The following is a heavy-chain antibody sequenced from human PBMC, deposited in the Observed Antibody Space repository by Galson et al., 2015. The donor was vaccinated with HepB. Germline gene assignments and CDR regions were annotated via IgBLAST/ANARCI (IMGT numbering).Heavy chain of an antibody. D-gene: IGHD1-14*01. CDR2: ISYDGSNK. J-gene: IGHJ4*02. CDR1: GFTFSSYA. CDR3: ARAPAEPFSFDY. V-gene: IGHV3-30*04. Sequence: SLRLSCAASGFTFSSYAMHWVRLAPGKGLEWVAVISYDGSNKYYADSVKGRFTISRDNSKNTLYLQMNSLRAEDTAVYYCARAPAEPFSFDYWGQGTLVTVSS.